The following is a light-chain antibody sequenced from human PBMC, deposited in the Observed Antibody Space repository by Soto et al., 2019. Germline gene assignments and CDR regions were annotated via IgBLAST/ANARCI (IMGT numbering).Light chain of an antibody. V-gene: IGLV2-14*03. CDR2: DVS. J-gene: IGLJ1*01. CDR1: SSDVGGYNY. CDR3: SSYTTSNTRQIV. Sequence: LTQPASVSGSPGQSITISCTGTSSDVGGYNYVSWYQHHPGKAPKLIIYDVSNRPSGVSNRFSGSKSGNTASLTISGLQPEDEADYYCSSYTTSNTRQIVFGTGTKLTVL.